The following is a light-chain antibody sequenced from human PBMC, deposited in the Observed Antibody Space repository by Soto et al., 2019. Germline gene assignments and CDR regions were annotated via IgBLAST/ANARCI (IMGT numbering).Light chain of an antibody. J-gene: IGKJ1*01. Sequence: EIVLTQSPGTLSLSPGERATLSCRASQSVNSNYLAWYQQKPGQGPRLLMYGASSRATGIPDRFSGSGSGTAFTLIIIRLESEYFAVYDFQQDDNSPRTFGQGTNVEIK. CDR2: GAS. CDR3: QQDDNSPRT. CDR1: QSVNSNY. V-gene: IGKV3-20*01.